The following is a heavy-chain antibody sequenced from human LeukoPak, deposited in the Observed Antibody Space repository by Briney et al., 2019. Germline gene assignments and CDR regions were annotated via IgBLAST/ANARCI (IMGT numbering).Heavy chain of an antibody. CDR2: ISSTSSTI. CDR1: GFTFSSYS. CDR3: ARDRDVLLWFGESVL. V-gene: IGHV3-48*01. Sequence: GGSLRLSCAASGFTFSSYSMNWVRQAPGKGLEWVSYISSTSSTIYYADSVKGRFTISRDNAKNSLYLQMNSLRAEDTAVYYCARDRDVLLWFGESVLWGQGTLVTASS. D-gene: IGHD3-10*01. J-gene: IGHJ4*02.